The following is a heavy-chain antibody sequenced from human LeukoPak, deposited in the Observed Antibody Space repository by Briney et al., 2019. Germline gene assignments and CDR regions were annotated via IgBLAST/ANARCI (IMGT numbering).Heavy chain of an antibody. CDR1: GGSLNSKY. D-gene: IGHD4-23*01. Sequence: SETLSLTCTVSGGSLNSKYWSWIRQSPGKGLEWIGYIYYSGTAYYNPSLKSRVTISIDSSKNQFSLRVSPVTAADSVVYYCARVGGNSEPSHWGQGTLVTVSS. J-gene: IGHJ4*02. CDR3: ARVGGNSEPSH. V-gene: IGHV4-59*13. CDR2: IYYSGTA.